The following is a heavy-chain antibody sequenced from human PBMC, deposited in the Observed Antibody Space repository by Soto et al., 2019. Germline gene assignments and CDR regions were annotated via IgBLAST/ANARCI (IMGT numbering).Heavy chain of an antibody. Sequence: EVQLVESGGGLVRPGGSLRLSCAASGFTFSNYSMNWVRQAPGKGLEWVSSITKTSRYIYYADSVKGRFTISRDNAKTSLFLLMHSLRVEDTAVYYCARDLYKWGSFGAFDIWGQGTVVTVSS. CDR1: GFTFSNYS. V-gene: IGHV3-21*02. D-gene: IGHD7-27*01. J-gene: IGHJ3*02. CDR2: ITKTSRYI. CDR3: ARDLYKWGSFGAFDI.